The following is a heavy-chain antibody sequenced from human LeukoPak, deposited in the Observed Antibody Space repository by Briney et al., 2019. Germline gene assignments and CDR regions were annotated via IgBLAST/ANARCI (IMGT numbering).Heavy chain of an antibody. D-gene: IGHD5-24*01. J-gene: IGHJ5*01. V-gene: IGHV4-59*08. CDR3: ARRRVGMAPITEGNWFDS. Sequence: SETLSLTCTVSGGSISSYYWSWIRQPPGRGLQWIGSTSYSGRANYNPSLKDRVTVSLDTSKNQFYLKVTSVTAADTAVYYCARRRVGMAPITEGNWFDSWGQGTPVTVSS. CDR2: TSYSGRA. CDR1: GGSISSYY.